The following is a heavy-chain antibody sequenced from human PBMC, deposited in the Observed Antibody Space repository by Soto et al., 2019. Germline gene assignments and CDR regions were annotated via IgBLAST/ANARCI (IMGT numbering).Heavy chain of an antibody. CDR3: AKGRYSSSWYYYGMDV. J-gene: IGHJ6*02. D-gene: IGHD6-13*01. V-gene: IGHV3-30*18. Sequence: QVQLVESGGGVVQPGRSLRLSCAASGFTFSSYGMHWVRQAPGKGLEWVAVISYDGSNKYYADSVKGRFTISRDNSKNTLYLQMNSLRAEDTAVYYCAKGRYSSSWYYYGMDVWGQGTTVTVSS. CDR2: ISYDGSNK. CDR1: GFTFSSYG.